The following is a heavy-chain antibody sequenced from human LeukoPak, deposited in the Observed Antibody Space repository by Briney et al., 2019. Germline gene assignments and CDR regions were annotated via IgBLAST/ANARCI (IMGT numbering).Heavy chain of an antibody. CDR1: GYTFTGYY. Sequence: GASVKVSCKASGYTFTGYYMHWVRQAPGQGLEWMGWINPNSGGTNYAQKFQGRVTMTRDTSISTAYMELSRLRSDDTAVYYCARAVLTYYYDSSGLEEDAFDIWGQGTMVTVSS. D-gene: IGHD3-22*01. CDR2: INPNSGGT. J-gene: IGHJ3*02. V-gene: IGHV1-2*02. CDR3: ARAVLTYYYDSSGLEEDAFDI.